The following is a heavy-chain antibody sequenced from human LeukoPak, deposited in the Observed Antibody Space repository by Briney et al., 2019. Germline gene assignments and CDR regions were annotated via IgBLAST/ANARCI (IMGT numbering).Heavy chain of an antibody. D-gene: IGHD5-12*01. V-gene: IGHV1-69*02. J-gene: IGHJ6*02. CDR1: GDTFTSYT. CDR3: ARNSGYDWGEGMDV. Sequence: SVKVSSKASGDTFTSYTISSVRHTPGQGLEWMGRIIPILGIANYAQKFQSRVTTTAEKSTSTAYMELSSLRSEETAVYYCARNSGYDWGEGMDVWGQGTTVTVSS. CDR2: IIPILGIA.